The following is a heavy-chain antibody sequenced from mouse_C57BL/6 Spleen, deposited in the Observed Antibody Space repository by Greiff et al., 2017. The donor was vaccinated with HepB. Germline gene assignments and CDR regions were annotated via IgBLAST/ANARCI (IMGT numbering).Heavy chain of an antibody. CDR1: GYAFSSSW. CDR2: IYPGDGDT. Sequence: QVQLQQSGPELVKPGASVKISCKASGYAFSSSWMNWVKQRPGKGLEWIGRIYPGDGDTNYNGKFKGKATLTADKSSSTAYMQLSSLTSEDSAVYFCARWGYGSSYAMDYWGQGTSVTVSS. V-gene: IGHV1-82*01. CDR3: ARWGYGSSYAMDY. J-gene: IGHJ4*01. D-gene: IGHD1-1*01.